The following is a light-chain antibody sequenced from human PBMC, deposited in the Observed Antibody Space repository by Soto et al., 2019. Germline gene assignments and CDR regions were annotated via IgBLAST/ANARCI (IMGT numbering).Light chain of an antibody. CDR1: SSDVGGYNY. Sequence: QSALTQPASVSGSPGQSITISCTGTSSDVGGYNYVSWYQQHPGKAPKLMIYEVSNRPSGVSNRFSGSKSGNTASLTISGLQAEDEADYYCSSYTRSSTTRVFGVGTKLTVL. V-gene: IGLV2-14*01. CDR2: EVS. CDR3: SSYTRSSTTRV. J-gene: IGLJ2*01.